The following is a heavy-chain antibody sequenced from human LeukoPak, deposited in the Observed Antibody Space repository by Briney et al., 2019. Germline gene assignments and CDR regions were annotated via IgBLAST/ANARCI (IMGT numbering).Heavy chain of an antibody. J-gene: IGHJ4*02. D-gene: IGHD3-22*01. Sequence: PGGSLRLSCAASGFTFSSYSMNWVRQAPGKGLEWVSYISSSSTTIYYADSVKGRFTISRDNARNSLCLQMNSLRDEDTAVYYCARRYYYDSSGYLYWGQGTLVTVSS. CDR1: GFTFSSYS. CDR3: ARRYYYDSSGYLY. CDR2: ISSSSTTI. V-gene: IGHV3-48*02.